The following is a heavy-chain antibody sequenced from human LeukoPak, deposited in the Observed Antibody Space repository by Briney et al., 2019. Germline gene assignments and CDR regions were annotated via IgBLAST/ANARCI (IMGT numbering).Heavy chain of an antibody. D-gene: IGHD1-20*01. J-gene: IGHJ6*03. V-gene: IGHV4-59*01. CDR2: IYYSGST. CDR1: GGSISSYY. CDR3: ARVKYNWSHAYYYYYMDV. Sequence: SETLSFTCTVSGGSISSYYWSWIRQPPGKGLEWIGYIYYSGSTNYNPSLKSRVTISVDTSKNQFSLKLRSVTAADTAVYYCARVKYNWSHAYYYYYMDVWGKGTTVTVSS.